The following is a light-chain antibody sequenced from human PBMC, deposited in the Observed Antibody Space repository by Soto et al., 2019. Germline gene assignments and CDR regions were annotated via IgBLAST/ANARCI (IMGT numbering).Light chain of an antibody. CDR1: QSVSSN. Sequence: VMALSSDSQSVSRRASTPLSCGASQSVSSNLAWYQQKPGQAPRLLIYGASTRATGIPARFSGSGSGTEFTLTISSLQSEDFAVYYCQQSNNWPITFGQGTRLEIK. CDR3: QQSNNWPIT. CDR2: GAS. V-gene: IGKV3-15*01. J-gene: IGKJ5*01.